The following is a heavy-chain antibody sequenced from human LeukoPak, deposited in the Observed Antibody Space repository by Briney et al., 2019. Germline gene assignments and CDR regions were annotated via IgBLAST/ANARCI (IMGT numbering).Heavy chain of an antibody. D-gene: IGHD5-24*01. V-gene: IGHV1-2*02. CDR3: ARDKYLQLQSYNNKGSYFDY. CDR2: INPNSGGT. CDR1: GYTFTGCY. J-gene: IGHJ4*02. Sequence: ASVKVSCKASGYTFTGCYMHWVRQAPGQGLEWMGWINPNSGGTNYAQKFQGRVTMTRDTSISTAYMELSRLRSDDTAVYYCARDKYLQLQSYNNKGSYFDYWGQGTLVTVSS.